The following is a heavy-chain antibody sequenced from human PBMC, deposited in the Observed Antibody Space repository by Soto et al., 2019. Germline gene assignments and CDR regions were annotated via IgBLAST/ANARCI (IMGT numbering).Heavy chain of an antibody. V-gene: IGHV3-23*01. CDR1: GFTFSSYA. CDR3: AKGRGYCSSTSCYVGSDY. J-gene: IGHJ4*02. Sequence: EVQLLESGGGLVQPGGSLRLSCAASGFTFSSYAMSWVRQAPGKGLEWVSAISGSGGSTYYADSVKGRFTISRDNSKNTLYLQMNSRRAEHTAVYYGAKGRGYCSSTSCYVGSDYWGQGTLVTVSS. CDR2: ISGSGGST. D-gene: IGHD2-2*01.